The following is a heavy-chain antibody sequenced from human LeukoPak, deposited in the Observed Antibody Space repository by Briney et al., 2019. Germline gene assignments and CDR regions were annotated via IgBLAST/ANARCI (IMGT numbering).Heavy chain of an antibody. Sequence: AGGSLRLSCAASGFTFSSYGMHWVRQAPGKGLEWVAVIWYDGSKKYYGDSVKGRFTISRDNSKNTLYLQMNSLRGEDTAIYYCARGQEFDDGVFDSWGQGTLVTVSS. D-gene: IGHD1-1*01. J-gene: IGHJ4*02. CDR1: GFTFSSYG. CDR2: IWYDGSKK. V-gene: IGHV3-33*08. CDR3: ARGQEFDDGVFDS.